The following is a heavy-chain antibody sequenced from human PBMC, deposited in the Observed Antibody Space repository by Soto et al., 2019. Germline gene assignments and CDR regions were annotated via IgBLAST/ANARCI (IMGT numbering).Heavy chain of an antibody. CDR3: ARGGGNAASTNDF. D-gene: IGHD3-16*01. V-gene: IGHV4-34*01. CDR1: VGSFSYFY. CDR2: INRDGGT. Sequence: QVQLQQWGAGLLKPSETLSLNCTLRVGSFSYFYWSWVRQPPGKGLEWIGEINRDGGTNFNPSLRSRVTISIDTSKSQFSLKLASVTAADTAMYYWARGGGNAASTNDFWAQGTLGTVSA. J-gene: IGHJ4*02.